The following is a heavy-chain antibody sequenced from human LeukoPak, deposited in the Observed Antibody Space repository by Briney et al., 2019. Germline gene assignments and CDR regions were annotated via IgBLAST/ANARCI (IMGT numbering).Heavy chain of an antibody. CDR2: IYYSGST. CDR1: GGSISSYY. Sequence: PSETLSLTCTVSGGSISSYYWSWIRQPPGKGLEWIGYIYYSGSTNYNPSLKSRVTISADTSKNQFSLKLSSVTAADTAVYYCARDRSALDYWGQGTLVTVSS. J-gene: IGHJ4*02. V-gene: IGHV4-59*01. CDR3: ARDRSALDY.